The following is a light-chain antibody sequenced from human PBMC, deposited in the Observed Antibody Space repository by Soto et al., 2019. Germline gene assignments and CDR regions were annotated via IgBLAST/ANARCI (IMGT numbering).Light chain of an antibody. CDR1: SGHSNYA. V-gene: IGLV4-69*01. Sequence: QLVLTQSPSASASLGASVKLTCTLSSGHSNYAIAWHQQQPEKDPRYLMKVNSGGSHIKGDGIPDRFSGSSSGAERYLFISSLQSEDEADYYCQTWGTGSAFVVFGGGTQLTVL. CDR3: QTWGTGSAFVV. CDR2: VNSGGSH. J-gene: IGLJ7*01.